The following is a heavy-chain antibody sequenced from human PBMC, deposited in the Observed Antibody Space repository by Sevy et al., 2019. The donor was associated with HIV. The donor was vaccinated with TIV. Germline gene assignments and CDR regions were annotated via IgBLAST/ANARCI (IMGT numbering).Heavy chain of an antibody. V-gene: IGHV3-48*04. CDR3: ARDLPPSATTVPHFDY. J-gene: IGHJ4*02. D-gene: IGHD4-17*01. CDR1: GFTFGTYT. Sequence: GSLRLSCAASGFTFGTYTMNWVRQAPGKGLEWVSYISNSGSSIHYSGSVKGRFTISRDNAKNSLYLHMNSLRAEDTAVYYCARDLPPSATTVPHFDYWGRGTLVTVSS. CDR2: ISNSGSSI.